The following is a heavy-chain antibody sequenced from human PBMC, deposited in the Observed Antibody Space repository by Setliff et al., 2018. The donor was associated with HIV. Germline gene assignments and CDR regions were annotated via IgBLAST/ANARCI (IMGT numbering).Heavy chain of an antibody. J-gene: IGHJ4*02. V-gene: IGHV4-39*07. Sequence: SETLSLTCIVSGGSINSTSYYWGWIRQPPGQGLEWIGSIYYSGDTFYNTSLKTRITISVDTSKNHLSLKVSSLTAADTAVYYCARAPYYDYHGLAVYYFDYWGQGALVTVSS. CDR2: IYYSGDT. CDR1: GGSINSTSYY. CDR3: ARAPYYDYHGLAVYYFDY. D-gene: IGHD3-22*01.